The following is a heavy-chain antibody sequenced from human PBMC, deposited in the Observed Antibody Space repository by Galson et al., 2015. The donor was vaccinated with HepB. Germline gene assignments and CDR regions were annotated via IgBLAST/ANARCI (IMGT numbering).Heavy chain of an antibody. J-gene: IGHJ4*02. CDR3: ARPPSSGPLSRFFDY. CDR1: GFTFSSYS. CDR2: ISSSSSYI. V-gene: IGHV3-21*01. Sequence: SLRLSCAASGFTFSSYSMNWVRQAPGKGLEWVSSISSSSSYIYYADSVKGRFTISRDNAKNSLYLQMNSLRAEDTAVYYCARPPSSGPLSRFFDYWGQGTLVTVSS. D-gene: IGHD3-10*01.